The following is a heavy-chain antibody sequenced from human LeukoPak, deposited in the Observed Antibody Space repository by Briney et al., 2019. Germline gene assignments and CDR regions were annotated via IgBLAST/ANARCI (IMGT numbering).Heavy chain of an antibody. V-gene: IGHV4-34*01. CDR3: ARGASRYSSGWLRFDP. D-gene: IGHD6-19*01. CDR2: INHSGST. Sequence: PSETLSLTCAVYGGSFSGYYWSWIRQPPGKGLEWIGEINHSGSTNYNPSLKSRVTISVDTSKNQFSLKLSSVTAADTVVYYCARGASRYSSGWLRFDPWGQGTLVTVSS. J-gene: IGHJ5*02. CDR1: GGSFSGYY.